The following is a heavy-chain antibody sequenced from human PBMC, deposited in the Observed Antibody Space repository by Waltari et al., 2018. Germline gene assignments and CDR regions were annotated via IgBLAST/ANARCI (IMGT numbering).Heavy chain of an antibody. J-gene: IGHJ4*02. CDR1: GGSVNRYY. CDR3: AREIYGGNSRPYDH. V-gene: IGHV4-59*02. CDR2: IYYNGNT. D-gene: IGHD2-21*02. Sequence: QVQLQESGPGLVKPSETLSLTCTVPGGSVNRYYWSWIRQPPGKGLEWICHIYYNGNTDYNPSLKSRVTILVDTSKNQVSLKLTSVTAADTALYFCAREIYGGNSRPYDHWGQGTLVTVAS.